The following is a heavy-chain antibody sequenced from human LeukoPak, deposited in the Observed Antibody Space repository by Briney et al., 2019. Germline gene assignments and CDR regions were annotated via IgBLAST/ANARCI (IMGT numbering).Heavy chain of an antibody. V-gene: IGHV3-66*02. J-gene: IGHJ4*02. D-gene: IGHD1-1*01. CDR1: GFTVSSTY. Sequence: AGGSLRLSCAASGFTVSSTYMSWVRQAPGKGLQSVSVIYSGGSTYYTDSVKGRFTISRDNSKNTLYLQMNSLRVEDTAVYYCARGYNGDYWGQGTLVTVSS. CDR3: ARGYNGDY. CDR2: IYSGGST.